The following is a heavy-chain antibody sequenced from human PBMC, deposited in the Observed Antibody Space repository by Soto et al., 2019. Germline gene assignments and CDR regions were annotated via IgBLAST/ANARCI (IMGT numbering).Heavy chain of an antibody. CDR3: AKDSAKREYSNIVPPAAFDI. D-gene: IGHD6-6*01. CDR2: ISGSGGST. V-gene: IGHV3-23*01. CDR1: GFTFSSYA. J-gene: IGHJ3*02. Sequence: GGSLRLSCAASGFTFSSYAMSWVRQAPGKGLEWVSAISGSGGSTYYADSVKGRFTISRDNSKNTLYLQMNSLRAEDTAVYYCAKDSAKREYSNIVPPAAFDIWGQGTMVTVSS.